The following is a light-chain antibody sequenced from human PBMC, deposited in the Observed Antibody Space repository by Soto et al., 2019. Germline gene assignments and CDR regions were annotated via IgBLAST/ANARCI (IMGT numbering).Light chain of an antibody. CDR3: QQYGSSPHT. CDR2: GAS. Sequence: EIVLTQSPGTLSLSPGERATLSCRASQSVSSSYLAWYQHKPGQAPRLLIYGASSRATGIPDRFSGGGSGTDRTLTISRLEPEDFAVYYCQQYGSSPHTFGQGTKLEIK. J-gene: IGKJ2*01. V-gene: IGKV3-20*01. CDR1: QSVSSSY.